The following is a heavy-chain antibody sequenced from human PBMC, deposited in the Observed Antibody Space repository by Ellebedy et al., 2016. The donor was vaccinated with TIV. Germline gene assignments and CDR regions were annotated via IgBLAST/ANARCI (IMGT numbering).Heavy chain of an antibody. Sequence: GESLKISCKGSGYSFTSYWIGWVRQMPGKGLEWMGIIYPGDSDTRYSPSFQGQVTISADKSISTAYLQWSSLKASDTAMYYCARRLPYYYDKRNRGDAFDIWGQGTMVTVSS. J-gene: IGHJ3*02. V-gene: IGHV5-51*01. CDR2: IYPGDSDT. CDR3: ARRLPYYYDKRNRGDAFDI. D-gene: IGHD3-22*01. CDR1: GYSFTSYW.